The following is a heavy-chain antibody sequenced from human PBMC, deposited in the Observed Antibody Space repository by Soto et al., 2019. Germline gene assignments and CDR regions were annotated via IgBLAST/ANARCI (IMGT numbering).Heavy chain of an antibody. CDR1: GYSFTSYW. CDR2: IYPGDSDT. CDR3: ARQEGLVTNLGPWFDP. Sequence: PGESLKISCKGSGYSFTSYWIGWVRQMPGKGLEWMGIIYPGDSDTRYSPSFQGQVTISADKSISTAYLQWGSLKASDTAMYYCARQEGLVTNLGPWFDPWGQGTLVTVSS. V-gene: IGHV5-51*01. J-gene: IGHJ5*02. D-gene: IGHD2-15*01.